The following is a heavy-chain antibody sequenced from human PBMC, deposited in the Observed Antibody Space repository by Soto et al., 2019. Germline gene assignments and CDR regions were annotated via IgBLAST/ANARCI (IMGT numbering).Heavy chain of an antibody. J-gene: IGHJ4*02. D-gene: IGHD5-12*01. Sequence: SETLSLTCTVYGGSISSYYWSWIRQPPGKGLEWIGYIYYSGSTNYNPSLKSRVTISVDTSKNQFSLKLSSVTAADTAVYYCARLGDGYQAHDYWGQGTLVTVSS. CDR2: IYYSGST. CDR1: GGSISSYY. V-gene: IGHV4-59*01. CDR3: ARLGDGYQAHDY.